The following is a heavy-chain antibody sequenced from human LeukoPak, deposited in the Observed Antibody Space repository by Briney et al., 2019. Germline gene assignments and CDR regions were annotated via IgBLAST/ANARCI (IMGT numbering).Heavy chain of an antibody. Sequence: SETLSLTCSVSGYSHSSGYFWGRLRPPPGKGLEWIGSIYHTGTTYYNPSLKRRVPISVDTSKNQFSLKMNSVTAPDMAVYHCARPPDDGDYGAAFDCWGQGTLVTVSS. V-gene: IGHV4-38-2*01. D-gene: IGHD4-17*01. CDR3: ARPPDDGDYGAAFDC. CDR1: GYSHSSGYF. CDR2: IYHTGTT. J-gene: IGHJ4*02.